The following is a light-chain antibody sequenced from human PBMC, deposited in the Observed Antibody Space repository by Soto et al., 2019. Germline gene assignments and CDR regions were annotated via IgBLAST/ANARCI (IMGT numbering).Light chain of an antibody. CDR2: EVS. CDR3: TSYTSTSHYV. J-gene: IGLJ1*01. V-gene: IGLV2-14*01. CDR1: NSDVGAYRF. Sequence: QSALAQPASVSGSPGQSITISCTGTNSDVGAYRFVFWYQQHPGKAPKLMIYEVSRRPSGISDRFSGSKSGNTASLTISGLQAEDEADYYCTSYTSTSHYVFGTGTKVTVL.